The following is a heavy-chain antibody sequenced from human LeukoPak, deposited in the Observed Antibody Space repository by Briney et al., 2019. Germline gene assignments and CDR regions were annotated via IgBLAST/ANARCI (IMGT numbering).Heavy chain of an antibody. CDR1: GFTFSNAW. CDR2: IKSKTDGGTT. J-gene: IGHJ4*02. Sequence: GGSLRLSCAASGFTFSNAWMSWVRQAPGKGLEWVGRIKSKTDGGTTDYAAPVKGRFTISRDDSKNTLYAQMNSLKTEDTAVYYCAKDLGITIFGVVIPPEYYFDHWGQGTLVTVSS. V-gene: IGHV3-15*01. D-gene: IGHD3-3*01. CDR3: AKDLGITIFGVVIPPEYYFDH.